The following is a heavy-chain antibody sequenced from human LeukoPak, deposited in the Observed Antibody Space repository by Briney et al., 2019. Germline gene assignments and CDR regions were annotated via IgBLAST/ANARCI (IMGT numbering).Heavy chain of an antibody. D-gene: IGHD2/OR15-2a*01. CDR3: ARQIGTYYFDY. J-gene: IGHJ4*02. CDR2: IYYSGST. CDR1: GGSFSGYY. Sequence: SETLSLTCAVYGGSFSGYYWSWIRQPPGKGLEWIGSIYYSGSTYYNPSLKSRVTISVDTSKNQFSLKLSSVTAADTAVYYCARQIGTYYFDYWGQGTLVTVSS. V-gene: IGHV4-34*01.